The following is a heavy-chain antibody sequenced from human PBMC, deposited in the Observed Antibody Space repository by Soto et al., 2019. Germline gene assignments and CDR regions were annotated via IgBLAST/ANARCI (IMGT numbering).Heavy chain of an antibody. D-gene: IGHD3-22*01. CDR3: ASQDMGSSGYYYYYYGMDV. Sequence: PGESLKISCKGSGYSFTSYWIGWVRQMPGKGLEWMGIIYPGDSDTRYSPSFQGQVTISADKSISTAYLQWSSLKASDTAMYYCASQDMGSSGYYYYYYGMDVWGQATTVTVSS. CDR1: GYSFTSYW. J-gene: IGHJ6*02. V-gene: IGHV5-51*01. CDR2: IYPGDSDT.